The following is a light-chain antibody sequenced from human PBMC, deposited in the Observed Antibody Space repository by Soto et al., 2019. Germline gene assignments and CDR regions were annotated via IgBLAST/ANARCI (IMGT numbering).Light chain of an antibody. CDR2: HAS. CDR3: QQYTSYPWT. J-gene: IGKJ1*01. V-gene: IGKV1-5*01. Sequence: DIQMTQSPSTLSASVGDRVTITCRASQFISSWLAWYQQKPGKVPKLLIFHASNLESGVPSRFSGSGSGTEFTLTISSLQPDDFVTYYCQQYTSYPWTFGQGTKVEI. CDR1: QFISSW.